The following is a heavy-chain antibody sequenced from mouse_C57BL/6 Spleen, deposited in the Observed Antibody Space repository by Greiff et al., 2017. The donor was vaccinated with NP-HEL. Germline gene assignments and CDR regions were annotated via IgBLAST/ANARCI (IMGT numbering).Heavy chain of an antibody. Sequence: VKLMESGAELMKPGASVKLSCKATGYTFTGYWIEWVKQRPGHGLEWIGEILPGSGSTNYNEKFKGKATFTADTSSNTAYMQLSSLTTEDSAIYYCASRRIYYGNYGVFYYAMDYWGQGTSVTVSS. CDR2: ILPGSGST. CDR1: GYTFTGYW. J-gene: IGHJ4*01. D-gene: IGHD2-1*01. CDR3: ASRRIYYGNYGVFYYAMDY. V-gene: IGHV1-9*01.